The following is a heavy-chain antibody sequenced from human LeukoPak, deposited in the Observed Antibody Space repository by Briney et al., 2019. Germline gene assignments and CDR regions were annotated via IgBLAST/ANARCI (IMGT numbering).Heavy chain of an antibody. J-gene: IGHJ3*02. CDR1: GGSISSYY. D-gene: IGHD3-16*01. V-gene: IGHV4-59*08. CDR3: ASGLSGGLYVWGSYYAFDI. CDR2: IYYSGST. Sequence: SETLSLTCTVSGGSISSYYWSWIRQPPGKGLEWIGYIYYSGSTNYNPSLKSRVTISVDTSKNQFSLKLSSVTAADTAVYYCASGLSGGLYVWGSYYAFDIWGQGTTVTVSS.